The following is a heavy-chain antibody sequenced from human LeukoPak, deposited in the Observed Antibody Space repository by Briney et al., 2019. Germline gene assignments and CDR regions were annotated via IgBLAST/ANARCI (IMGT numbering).Heavy chain of an antibody. J-gene: IGHJ4*02. CDR1: GFTFSNYA. V-gene: IGHV3-23*01. CDR3: VKGFVHPTYYFDY. Sequence: GGSLRLSCAAYGFTFSNYAMMWVRQAPGKRLEWVSSITGSGDGTYYADSVRGRFTISRDNSENTLYLQLNSLRAEDTAVYFCVKGFVHPTYYFDYWGQGTLVTVSS. CDR2: ITGSGDGT. D-gene: IGHD3-10*01.